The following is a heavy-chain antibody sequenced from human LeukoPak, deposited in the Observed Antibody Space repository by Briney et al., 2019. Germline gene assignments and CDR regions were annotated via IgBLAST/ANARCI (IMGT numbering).Heavy chain of an antibody. J-gene: IGHJ6*03. CDR1: GYTFTGYY. CDR2: INPNSGGT. Sequence: ASVKVSCKASGYTFTGYYMHWVRQAPGQGLEWMGWINPNSGGTNYAQKFQGRVTMTRDTSISTAYMELSRLRSDDTAVYYCARDHRRGVRYNWNDRPVYYMDVWGKGTTVTVSS. D-gene: IGHD1-20*01. CDR3: ARDHRRGVRYNWNDRPVYYMDV. V-gene: IGHV1-2*02.